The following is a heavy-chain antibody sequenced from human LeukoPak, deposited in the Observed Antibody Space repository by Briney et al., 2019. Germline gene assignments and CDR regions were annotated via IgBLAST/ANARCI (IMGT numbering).Heavy chain of an antibody. CDR1: GGFFSGYY. Sequence: SETLSLTCAVYGGFFSGYYWSWIRQPPGKGLEWIGEINHSGSTNYNASLKSRVTISVDTSKNQFSLKLSSVTAADTAVYYCARRIGGWFDPWGQGTLVTGPS. J-gene: IGHJ5*02. CDR3: ARRIGGWFDP. D-gene: IGHD2-15*01. V-gene: IGHV4-34*01. CDR2: INHSGST.